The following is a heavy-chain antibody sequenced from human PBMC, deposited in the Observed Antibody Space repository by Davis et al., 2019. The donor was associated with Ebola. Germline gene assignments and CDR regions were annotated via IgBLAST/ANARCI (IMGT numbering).Heavy chain of an antibody. CDR2: ISSSSSYI. Sequence: GESLKISCAASGFTFSSYSMNWVRQAPGKGLEWVSSISSSSSYIYYADSVKGRFTISRDNAKNSLYLQMNSLRAEDTAVYYCARVHAVAGLPIDYWGQGTLVTVSS. CDR3: ARVHAVAGLPIDY. V-gene: IGHV3-21*01. CDR1: GFTFSSYS. J-gene: IGHJ4*02. D-gene: IGHD6-19*01.